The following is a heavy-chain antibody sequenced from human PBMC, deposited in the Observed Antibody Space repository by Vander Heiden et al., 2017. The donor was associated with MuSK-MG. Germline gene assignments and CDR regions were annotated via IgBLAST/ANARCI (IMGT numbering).Heavy chain of an antibody. J-gene: IGHJ4*02. V-gene: IGHV3-21*02. CDR1: GFTFSTST. CDR3: SRDPGPGDS. CDR2: ITSRSSI. Sequence: ELQLVESGGGLVKPGGSMRLSGAASGFTFSTSTMNCVRQAPGKGLEWVSSITSRSSIYDADSVKGRFTISRYKAKSSLYMKIKSLGVEDRAVGVCSRDPGPGDSWGQGTLVTVSS.